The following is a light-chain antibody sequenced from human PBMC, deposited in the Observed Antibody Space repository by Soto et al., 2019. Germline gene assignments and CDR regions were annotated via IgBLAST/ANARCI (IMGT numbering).Light chain of an antibody. CDR2: GAS. V-gene: IGKV3-15*01. CDR1: QSVSSD. Sequence: EIVMTQSPATLSVSPGERATLSCRASQSVSSDLAWYQQKPGQAPRLLIYGASTRAIGIPARFSANESGTEFTLTICSLQSEDVAVYDGQQYNNWPPTFGQGTRLEIK. J-gene: IGKJ5*01. CDR3: QQYNNWPPT.